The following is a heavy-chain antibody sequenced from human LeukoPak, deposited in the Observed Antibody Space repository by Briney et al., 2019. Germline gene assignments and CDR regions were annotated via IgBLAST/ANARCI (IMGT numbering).Heavy chain of an antibody. CDR2: ISSSSSYI. J-gene: IGHJ4*02. CDR1: GFTLSSYS. V-gene: IGHV3-21*01. D-gene: IGHD5-12*01. Sequence: GGSLRLSCAASGFTLSSYSMNWVRQAPGKGLGWVSSISSSSSYIYYADSVKGRFTISRDNAKNSLYLQMNSLRAEDTAVYYCARDLNTISPPSNDYWGQGTLVTVSS. CDR3: ARDLNTISPPSNDY.